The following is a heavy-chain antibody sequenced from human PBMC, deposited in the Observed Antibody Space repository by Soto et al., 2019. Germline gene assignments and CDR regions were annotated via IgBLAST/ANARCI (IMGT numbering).Heavy chain of an antibody. J-gene: IGHJ6*02. CDR2: ISYDGSNK. D-gene: IGHD3-3*02. V-gene: IGHV3-30*18. CDR1: GFTFSSYG. Sequence: VQLVESGGCVVQPGRSLRLSCAASGFTFSSYGMHWVRQAPGKGLEWVAVISYDGSNKYYADSVKGRFTISRDNSKNTLYLQMNSLRAEDTAVYYCAKDHLGMDYHYYGMDVWGQGTTVTVSS. CDR3: AKDHLGMDYHYYGMDV.